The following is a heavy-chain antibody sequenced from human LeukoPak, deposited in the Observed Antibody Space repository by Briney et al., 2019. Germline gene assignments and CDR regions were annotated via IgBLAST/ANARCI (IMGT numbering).Heavy chain of an antibody. CDR1: GGSFSGYY. CDR2: IYYSGSA. J-gene: IGHJ4*02. V-gene: IGHV4-59*01. CDR3: ARAPGIAAAGTHFDF. Sequence: SETLSLTCAVYGGSFSGYYWSWIRQPPGKGLEWIGYIYYSGSAKYNPSLKSRVTISVDTSKNQFSLKLSSVTAGDTAVYYCARAPGIAAAGTHFDFWGQGTLVTVSS. D-gene: IGHD6-13*01.